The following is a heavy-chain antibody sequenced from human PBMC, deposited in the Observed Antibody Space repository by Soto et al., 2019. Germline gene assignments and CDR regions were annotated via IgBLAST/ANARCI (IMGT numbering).Heavy chain of an antibody. V-gene: IGHV4-30-4*01. Sequence: QVQLQESGPGLVKPSQTLSLTCTVSGGSINSGDYYWSWIRQPPGKGLEWIGYIYYSGTTYYNPSLKSRVTISVDMSKNQFSLKLSSVTAAATAVYYCARRSSTSSYGMDVWGQGTTVTVSS. J-gene: IGHJ6*02. CDR3: ARRSSTSSYGMDV. D-gene: IGHD2-2*01. CDR2: IYYSGTT. CDR1: GGSINSGDYY.